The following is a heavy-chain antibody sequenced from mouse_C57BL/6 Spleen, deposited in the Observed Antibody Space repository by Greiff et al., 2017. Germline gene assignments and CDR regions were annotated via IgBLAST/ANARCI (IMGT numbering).Heavy chain of an antibody. V-gene: IGHV1-50*01. CDR1: GYTFTSYW. Sequence: QVQLQQPGAELVKPGASVKLSCKASGYTFTSYWMQWVKQRPGQGLEWIGEIDPSDSYTNYNQKFKGKATLTVDTSSSTAYMQLSSLTSEDSAVXYCASGLPYYAMDYWGQGTSVTVSS. CDR2: IDPSDSYT. J-gene: IGHJ4*01. CDR3: ASGLPYYAMDY.